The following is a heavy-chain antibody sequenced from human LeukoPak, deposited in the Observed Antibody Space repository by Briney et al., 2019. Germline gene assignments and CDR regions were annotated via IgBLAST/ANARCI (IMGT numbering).Heavy chain of an antibody. CDR2: INHSGST. CDR1: GGSFSGYY. D-gene: IGHD3-10*01. Sequence: SETLSLTCAVYGGSFSGYYWSWIRQPPGKGLEWIGEINHSGSTNYNPSLKSRVTISVDTSKNQFSLKLSSVAAADTAVYYCARGLKRGITMVRGAPGYWGQGTLVTVSS. J-gene: IGHJ4*02. CDR3: ARGLKRGITMVRGAPGY. V-gene: IGHV4-34*01.